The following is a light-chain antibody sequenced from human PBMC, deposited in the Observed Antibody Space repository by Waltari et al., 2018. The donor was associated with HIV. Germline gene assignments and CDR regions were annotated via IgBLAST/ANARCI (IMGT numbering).Light chain of an antibody. CDR2: LNSDGSH. CDR3: QTWDTGPWV. V-gene: IGLV4-69*02. Sequence: QLILTQSPSASASLGAAVQLTCILSSGHSNYAIACPQHQPEKGPRFLMKLNSDGSHSKGDGIPDRFSGSSSGAERYLTISSLQSEDEADYYCQTWDTGPWVFGGGTKLTVL. J-gene: IGLJ3*02. CDR1: SGHSNYA.